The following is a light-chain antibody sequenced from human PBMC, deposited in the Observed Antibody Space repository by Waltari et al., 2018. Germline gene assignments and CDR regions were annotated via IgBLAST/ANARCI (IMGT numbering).Light chain of an antibody. J-gene: IGKJ1*01. V-gene: IGKV1-39*01. CDR3: QQGYRTPHT. CDR1: QSISTS. Sequence: DIQLTQSPSSLSKDVVDRVTITCRASQSISTSLNWYQQKPGKAPNHLIYAASSLSSGVSSRFSGSGSGTDFTLTITSLQPEDVGTYFCQQGYRTPHTFGQGTKVEIK. CDR2: AAS.